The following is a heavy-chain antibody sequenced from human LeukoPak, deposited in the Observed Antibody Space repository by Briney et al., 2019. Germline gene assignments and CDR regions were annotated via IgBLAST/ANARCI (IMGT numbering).Heavy chain of an antibody. CDR1: GYTFTNNY. CDR2: INPIGGST. CDR3: ARVNRELLREISIDY. Sequence: ASVKVSCKASGYTFTNNYMHWVRQAPGQGLEWMGIINPIGGSTRYAQKFQGRVTVTRDTSTSTVYMELSSLRSEDTAVYYCARVNRELLREISIDYWGQGTLVTVSS. V-gene: IGHV1-46*01. J-gene: IGHJ4*02. D-gene: IGHD1-26*01.